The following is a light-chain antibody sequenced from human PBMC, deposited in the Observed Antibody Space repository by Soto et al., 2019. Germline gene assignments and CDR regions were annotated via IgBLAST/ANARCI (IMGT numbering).Light chain of an antibody. CDR2: DAS. Sequence: DIQMTQYPSSLSASVGDRVTITCQASQDITMYLNWYQQKPGKAPKLLIYDASNLQTGVPSRFSGSGYGTDFTFTISSLQPEDIATYYCQQYDNVFTFGQGRRLEIK. CDR1: QDITMY. J-gene: IGKJ5*01. CDR3: QQYDNVFT. V-gene: IGKV1-33*01.